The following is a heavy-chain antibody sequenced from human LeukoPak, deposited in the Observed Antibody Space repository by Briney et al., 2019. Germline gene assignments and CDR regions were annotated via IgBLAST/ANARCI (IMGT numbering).Heavy chain of an antibody. D-gene: IGHD3-22*01. Sequence: HEASVKVSCKASGYTFTGYYMHWVRQAPGQGLEWMGWINPNSGGTNYAQKFQGRVTMTRDTSISTAYMELSRLRSDDTAVYYCGRGGSYYDSSGYSDWGQGTLVTVSS. V-gene: IGHV1-2*02. CDR2: INPNSGGT. CDR1: GYTFTGYY. CDR3: GRGGSYYDSSGYSD. J-gene: IGHJ4*02.